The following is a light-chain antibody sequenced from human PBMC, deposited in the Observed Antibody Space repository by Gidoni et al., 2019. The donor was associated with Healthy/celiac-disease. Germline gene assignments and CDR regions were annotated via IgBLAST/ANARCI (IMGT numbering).Light chain of an antibody. V-gene: IGKV4-1*01. J-gene: IGKJ3*01. CDR2: WAS. Sequence: IVITQSPYSLAVSLGERATINCKSSQSVLYSSNNKNYLAWYQQKPGQPPKLLIYWASTRESGVPDRFSGSGSGKDFTLTISSLQDEDVAVYYCQQYYSTPLTFGPGTKVEIK. CDR1: QSVLYSSNNKNY. CDR3: QQYYSTPLT.